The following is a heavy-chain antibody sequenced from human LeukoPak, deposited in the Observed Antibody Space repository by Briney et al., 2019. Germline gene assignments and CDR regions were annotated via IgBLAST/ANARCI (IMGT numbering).Heavy chain of an antibody. Sequence: GALRLSCAASGFTFSSYTMHWVRQAPGKGLEWVAVISYDGSNKYYADSVKGRFTISRDNSKNTLYLQMNSLRAEDTAVYYCARDMSDFWSGYYTGGFDYWGQGTLVTVSS. CDR3: ARDMSDFWSGYYTGGFDY. J-gene: IGHJ4*02. D-gene: IGHD3-3*01. CDR1: GFTFSSYT. V-gene: IGHV3-30-3*01. CDR2: ISYDGSNK.